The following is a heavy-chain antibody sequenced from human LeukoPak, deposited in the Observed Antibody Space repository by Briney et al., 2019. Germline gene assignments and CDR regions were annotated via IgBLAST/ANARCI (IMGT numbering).Heavy chain of an antibody. D-gene: IGHD3-9*01. CDR2: ISYDGSNK. J-gene: IGHJ4*02. CDR3: ANDILTGYPVDY. CDR1: GFTFSSYA. Sequence: GESLRLSCAASGFTFSSYAMHWVRQAPGKGLEWVAVISYDGSNKYYADSVKGRFTISRDNSKNTLYLQMNSLRAEDTAVYYCANDILTGYPVDYWGQGTLVTVSS. V-gene: IGHV3-30*04.